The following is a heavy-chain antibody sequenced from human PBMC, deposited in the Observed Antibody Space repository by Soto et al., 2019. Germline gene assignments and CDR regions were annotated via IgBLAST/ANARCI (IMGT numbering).Heavy chain of an antibody. J-gene: IGHJ4*02. CDR2: ISSSGRYI. V-gene: IGHV3-21*01. Sequence: GGSLRLSCAASGFTFSDYTMNWVRQAPGKGLEWVSSISSSGRYIYYADSVRGRFTVSRDSAENSLHLQMDSLRAEDTAIYYCARDGSQGSCSTKSCYQLDYWGQGTPVTVSS. CDR1: GFTFSDYT. CDR3: ARDGSQGSCSTKSCYQLDY. D-gene: IGHD2-2*01.